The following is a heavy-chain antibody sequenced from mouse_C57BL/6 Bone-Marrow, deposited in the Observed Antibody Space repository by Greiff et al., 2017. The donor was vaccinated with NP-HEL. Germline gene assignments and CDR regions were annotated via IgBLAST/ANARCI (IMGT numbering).Heavy chain of an antibody. CDR2: IYPRSGNT. Sequence: LQESGAELARPGASVKLSCKASGYTFTSYGISWVKQRTGQGLEWIGEIYPRSGNTYYNEKFKGKATLTADKSSSTAYMELRSLTSEDSAVYFCAREGDSNYSFDYWGQGTTLTVSS. J-gene: IGHJ2*01. V-gene: IGHV1-81*01. CDR1: GYTFTSYG. CDR3: AREGDSNYSFDY. D-gene: IGHD2-5*01.